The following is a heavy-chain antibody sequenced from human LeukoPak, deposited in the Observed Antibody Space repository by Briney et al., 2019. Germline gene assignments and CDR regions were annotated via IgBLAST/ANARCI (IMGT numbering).Heavy chain of an antibody. J-gene: IGHJ4*02. CDR2: IRYDGSNK. CDR1: GFTFSSYG. D-gene: IGHD3-22*01. V-gene: IGHV3-30*02. CDR3: AKDDSSGYYYQLGDY. Sequence: GGSLRLXCAASGFTFSSYGMHWVRLAPGKGLEWVAFIRYDGSNKYYADSVKGRFTISRDNSKNTLYLQMNSLRAEDTAVYYCAKDDSSGYYYQLGDYWGQGTLVTVSS.